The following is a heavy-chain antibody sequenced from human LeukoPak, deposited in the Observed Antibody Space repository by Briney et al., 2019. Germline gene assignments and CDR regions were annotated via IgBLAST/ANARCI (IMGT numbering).Heavy chain of an antibody. V-gene: IGHV3-7*01. Sequence: GGSLRLSCAASGFTFSSYWMSWVRQAPGKGLEWVANIKPDGSEKYYVDSVKGRFTISRDNAKNSLYVQMISLRAEDTAVYYCARDRYCSSGGCPLDYWGQGTLVTVSS. CDR1: GFTFSSYW. CDR3: ARDRYCSSGGCPLDY. J-gene: IGHJ4*02. CDR2: IKPDGSEK. D-gene: IGHD2-15*01.